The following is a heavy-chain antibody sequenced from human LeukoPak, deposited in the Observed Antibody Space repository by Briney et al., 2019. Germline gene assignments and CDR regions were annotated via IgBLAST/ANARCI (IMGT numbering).Heavy chain of an antibody. CDR2: IYDSGST. D-gene: IGHD5-12*01. J-gene: IGHJ4*02. CDR3: ASLSGYDWESFYDY. Sequence: PSETLCLTCTVPGDSISSSSSYWGWIRQPPGKGLEWIGRIYDSGSTYNNPSFKSRVTISVDTSRNQFSLKLRSVTAAATPGYYWASLSGYDWESFYDYWGQGTLVTVSS. CDR1: GDSISSSSSY. V-gene: IGHV4-39*07.